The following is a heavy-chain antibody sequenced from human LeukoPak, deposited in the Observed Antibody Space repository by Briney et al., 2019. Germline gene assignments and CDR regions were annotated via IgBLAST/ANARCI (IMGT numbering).Heavy chain of an antibody. CDR3: AREGLRNNWFDP. CDR2: INPNSGGT. Sequence: ASVKVSCKASGYTFTGYYMHWVRQAPGQGLEWMGWINPNSGGTNYVQKFQGRVTMTRDTSISTAYMELSRLRSDDTAVYYCAREGLRNNWFDPWGQGTLVTVSS. V-gene: IGHV1-2*02. CDR1: GYTFTGYY. J-gene: IGHJ5*02.